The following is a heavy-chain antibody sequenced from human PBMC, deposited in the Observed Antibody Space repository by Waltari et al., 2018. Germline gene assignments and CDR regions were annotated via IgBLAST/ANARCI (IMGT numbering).Heavy chain of an antibody. D-gene: IGHD3-3*01. V-gene: IGHV1-18*01. CDR1: GYTFTSYG. CDR2: ISAYNGNT. Sequence: QLVQSGAEVKKPGASVKVSCKASGYTFTSYGISWVRQAPGQGLEWMGWISAYNGNTNYAQKLQGRVTMTTDTSTSTAYMELRSLRSDDTAVYYCARVVANYDFWSGYSYGAFDIWGQGTMVTVSS. J-gene: IGHJ3*02. CDR3: ARVVANYDFWSGYSYGAFDI.